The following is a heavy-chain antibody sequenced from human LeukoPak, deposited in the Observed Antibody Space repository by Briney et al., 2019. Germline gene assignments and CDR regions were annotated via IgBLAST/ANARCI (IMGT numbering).Heavy chain of an antibody. V-gene: IGHV3-33*01. CDR3: ARAVGPFDY. J-gene: IGHJ4*02. Sequence: GGTLRLSCATSGFTFSTYGIHWVRQAPGKGLEWVAAIWPDGSYKYYADSVKGRFTISRDNSKNTVYLQMNTLRDEDTAVYYCARAVGPFDYWGQGTLVTVSS. CDR2: IWPDGSYK. CDR1: GFTFSTYG. D-gene: IGHD3-16*01.